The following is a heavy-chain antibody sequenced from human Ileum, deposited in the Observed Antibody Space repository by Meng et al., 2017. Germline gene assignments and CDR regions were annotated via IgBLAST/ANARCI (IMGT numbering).Heavy chain of an antibody. D-gene: IGHD2-2*01. CDR1: GGSIRSSNW. Sequence: QVQLLESGPGLVNPSGTRSLTFAFSGGSIRSSNWWTWVRQAPGKGLEWIGEIYHSGSPNYNPSLKSRVIISVDKSQNQFSLKLNSVTAADTAVYYCARVVGGPASMSGWFDPWGQGTLVTVSS. J-gene: IGHJ5*01. V-gene: IGHV4-4*02. CDR2: IYHSGSP. CDR3: ARVVGGPASMSGWFDP.